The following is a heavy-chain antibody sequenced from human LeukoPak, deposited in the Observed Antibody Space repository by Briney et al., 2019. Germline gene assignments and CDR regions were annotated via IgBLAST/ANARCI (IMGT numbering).Heavy chain of an antibody. D-gene: IGHD3-9*01. CDR3: ARDTNYDILPYAFDI. Sequence: GGSLRLSCVASGLSFINYAMTWVRQAPGKGLEWVANIKQDGSEKYYVDSVKGRFTISRDNAKNSLYLQMNSLRAEDTAVYYCARDTNYDILPYAFDIWGQGTMVTVSS. V-gene: IGHV3-7*01. CDR1: GLSFINYA. CDR2: IKQDGSEK. J-gene: IGHJ3*02.